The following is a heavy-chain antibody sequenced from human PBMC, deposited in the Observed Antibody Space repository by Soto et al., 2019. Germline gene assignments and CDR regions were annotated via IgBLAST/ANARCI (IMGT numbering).Heavy chain of an antibody. CDR2: IFHSGST. CDR3: ARVYSGSYSDS. Sequence: SETLSLTCAVSGGSMRSDNRWSWVRQPPGKGLEWIGEIFHSGSTNYNPSLKTRVTISVDKSKNQFSLKLSSVTAADTAVYYCARVYSGSYSDSWGQGTLVTVSS. D-gene: IGHD1-26*01. CDR1: GGSMRSDNR. J-gene: IGHJ4*02. V-gene: IGHV4-4*02.